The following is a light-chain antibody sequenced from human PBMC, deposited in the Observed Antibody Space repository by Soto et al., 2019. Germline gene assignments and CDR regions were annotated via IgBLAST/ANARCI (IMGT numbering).Light chain of an antibody. J-gene: IGKJ2*01. CDR1: ETVRTY. Sequence: EIILTQSPGTLSLSVGERATLSCRASETVRTYLGWYQQKPGQTPRLLVYGASNRAAGVPDRFSGSGSGTDFSLIISRLEIEDFAVYFCQQYGIAPYTFGQGTKLE. CDR2: GAS. CDR3: QQYGIAPYT. V-gene: IGKV3-20*01.